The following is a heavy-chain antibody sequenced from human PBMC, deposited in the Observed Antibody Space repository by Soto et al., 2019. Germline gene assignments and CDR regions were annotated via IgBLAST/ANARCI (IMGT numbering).Heavy chain of an antibody. CDR3: ASDGGTPGRGSAVGYYYHYGMDV. J-gene: IGHJ6*02. CDR2: IKDDGSEK. D-gene: IGHD6-19*01. Sequence: EVQLVESGGGLVQPGGSLRLSCLASEFTFNTYWMNWVRQAPGRGLEWVANIKDDGSEKNYVDSVKGRFTISRDNAKNSLYLQMNRLSGEDTAVYFCASDGGTPGRGSAVGYYYHYGMDVWGQGTTVTV. CDR1: EFTFNTYW. V-gene: IGHV3-7*05.